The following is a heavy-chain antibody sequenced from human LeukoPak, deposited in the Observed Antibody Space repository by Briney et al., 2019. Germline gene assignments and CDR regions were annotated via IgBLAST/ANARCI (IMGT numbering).Heavy chain of an antibody. CDR3: AIVGYCGGDCYGGIWYFDG. J-gene: IGHJ2*01. CDR2: IHSNSGGT. CDR1: GYTFTGYY. Sequence: ASVKVSCKASGYTFTGYYMHWVRHAPGQGLEGMGWIHSNSGGTNYAQKFQGRVTMTRDTSISTAYMKLSRLRSDDTAVYYCAIVGYCGGDCYGGIWYFDGGGGGTLVTVS. D-gene: IGHD2-21*02. V-gene: IGHV1-2*02.